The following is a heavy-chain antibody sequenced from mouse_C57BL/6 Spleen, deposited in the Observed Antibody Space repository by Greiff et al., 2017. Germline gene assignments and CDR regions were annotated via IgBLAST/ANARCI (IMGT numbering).Heavy chain of an antibody. CDR3: ARSIYYYGSSSYYAMDY. CDR2: IDPSDSYT. Sequence: QVQLQQPGAELVMPGASVKLSCKASGYTFTSYWMHWVKQRPGQGLEWIGEIDPSDSYTNYNQKFKGKSKLTVDKSSSTAYMQLSSLTSEDSAVYYCARSIYYYGSSSYYAMDYWGQGTSVTVSS. D-gene: IGHD1-1*01. CDR1: GYTFTSYW. J-gene: IGHJ4*01. V-gene: IGHV1-69*01.